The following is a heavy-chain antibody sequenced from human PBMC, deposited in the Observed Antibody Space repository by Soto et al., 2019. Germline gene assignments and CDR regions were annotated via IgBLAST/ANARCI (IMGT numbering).Heavy chain of an antibody. J-gene: IGHJ3*02. D-gene: IGHD3-10*01. Sequence: GASVKVSCKASGYTFTGYYMHWVRQAPGQGLEWMGWINPNSGGTNYAQKFQGWVTMTRDTSISTAYMELSRLRSDDTAVYYCAREEITMVPNAFDIRGQGTMVTVSS. CDR3: AREEITMVPNAFDI. CDR2: INPNSGGT. V-gene: IGHV1-2*04. CDR1: GYTFTGYY.